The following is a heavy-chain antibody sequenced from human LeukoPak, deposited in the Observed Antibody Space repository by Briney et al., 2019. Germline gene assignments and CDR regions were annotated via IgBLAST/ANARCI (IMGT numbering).Heavy chain of an antibody. CDR1: GGSISSSSYY. CDR3: ARGTLYSGWSYYFDY. D-gene: IGHD6-19*01. J-gene: IGHJ4*02. Sequence: SETLSLTCTVSGGSISSSSYYWGWIRQPPGKGLQWIGSIYYSGSTYYNPSLKSRVTIPVDTSKNQFSLKLSSVTAADTAMYYCARGTLYSGWSYYFDYWGQGSQVTVSS. CDR2: IYYSGST. V-gene: IGHV4-39*07.